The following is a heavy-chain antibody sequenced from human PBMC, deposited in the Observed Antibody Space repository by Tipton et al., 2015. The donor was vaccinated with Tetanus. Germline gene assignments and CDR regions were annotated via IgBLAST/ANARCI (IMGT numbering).Heavy chain of an antibody. Sequence: GSLRLSCAASGFIFSDYYMSWIRQAPGKGLEWVSYIRSRGDTIYYADSVKGRFTISRDNAKNSLLLQMNSLRDEDTAVYYCARGLCTSSSCPKHYFDYWGQGTLVTVSS. V-gene: IGHV3-11*04. CDR3: ARGLCTSSSCPKHYFDY. J-gene: IGHJ4*02. D-gene: IGHD2-2*01. CDR2: IRSRGDTI. CDR1: GFIFSDYY.